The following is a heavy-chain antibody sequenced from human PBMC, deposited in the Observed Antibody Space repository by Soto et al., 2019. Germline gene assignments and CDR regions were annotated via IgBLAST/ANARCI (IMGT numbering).Heavy chain of an antibody. Sequence: GGSLRLSCAASGFTFSSYAMGWVRQAPGKGLEWVSDIIDSGGSTYYADSVKGRFTISRDNSKSTLYLQMNGLRAEDTALYYCAKGRSYYYYGVDVWGQGTTVTVSS. CDR3: AKGRSYYYYGVDV. J-gene: IGHJ6*02. CDR2: IIDSGGST. CDR1: GFTFSSYA. V-gene: IGHV3-23*01.